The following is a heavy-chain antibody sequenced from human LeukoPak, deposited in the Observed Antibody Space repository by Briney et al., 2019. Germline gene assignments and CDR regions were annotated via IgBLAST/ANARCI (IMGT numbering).Heavy chain of an antibody. J-gene: IGHJ4*02. D-gene: IGHD6-19*01. CDR2: ISSSSSTI. Sequence: PGGSLRLSCAASGFTFSSYSMNWVRQAPGKGLEWVSYISSSSSTIYYADSVKGRFTISRDNAKNSLYLQMNSLRAEDTAVYYCAKVDRYSSGPYYFDYWGQGTLVTVSS. CDR1: GFTFSSYS. CDR3: AKVDRYSSGPYYFDY. V-gene: IGHV3-48*01.